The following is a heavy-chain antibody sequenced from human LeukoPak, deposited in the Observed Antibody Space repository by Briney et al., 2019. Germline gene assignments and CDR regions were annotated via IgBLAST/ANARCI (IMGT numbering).Heavy chain of an antibody. CDR3: ARPYYYDSRIDP. J-gene: IGHJ5*02. CDR1: GGSFSSGDYY. CDR2: MYYSGST. Sequence: SETLSLTCTVSGGSFSSGDYYWSWIRQPPGKGLEWIAYMYYSGSTYCNPSLKSRVTMSADTSKNQLSLKLSSVTAADTAVYYCARPYYYDSRIDPWGQGILVTVSS. V-gene: IGHV4-30-4*01. D-gene: IGHD3-22*01.